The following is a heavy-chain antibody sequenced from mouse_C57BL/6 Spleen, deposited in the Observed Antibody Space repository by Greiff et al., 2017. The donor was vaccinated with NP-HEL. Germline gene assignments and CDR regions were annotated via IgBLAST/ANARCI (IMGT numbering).Heavy chain of an antibody. Sequence: EVKVVESGGGLVKPGGSLKLSCAASGFTFSSYAMSWVRQTPEKRLEWVATISDGGSYTYYPDNVKGRFTISRDNAKNNLYLQMSHLKSEDTAMYYCARDLNWDFDYWGQGTTLTVSS. CDR3: ARDLNWDFDY. CDR1: GFTFSSYA. J-gene: IGHJ2*01. V-gene: IGHV5-4*01. CDR2: ISDGGSYT. D-gene: IGHD4-1*01.